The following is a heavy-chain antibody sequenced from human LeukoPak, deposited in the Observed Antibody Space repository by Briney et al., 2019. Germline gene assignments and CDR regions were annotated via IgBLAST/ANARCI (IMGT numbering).Heavy chain of an antibody. Sequence: GGSLRLSCAASGFTFSSYSMHWVRQAPGKGPEFVSFIGGYGLTTFYADSVKDRFTISRDNSKSTLYLEMGSLRAEDMAVYYCAREGGGSGLWYYDLWGRGTLVTVSS. J-gene: IGHJ2*01. D-gene: IGHD1-26*01. CDR3: AREGGGSGLWYYDL. V-gene: IGHV3-64*02. CDR2: IGGYGLTT. CDR1: GFTFSSYS.